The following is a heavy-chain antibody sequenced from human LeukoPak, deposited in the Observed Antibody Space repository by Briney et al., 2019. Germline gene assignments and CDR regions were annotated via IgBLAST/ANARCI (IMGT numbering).Heavy chain of an antibody. CDR1: GFTFSSYS. D-gene: IGHD6-19*01. Sequence: QPGGSLRLSCAASGFTFSSYSMNWVRQAPGKGLEWVSGISGGGGGTYYADSVKGRFTISRDNSKNTLYLQMNSLRAEDTAVYYCARDRSSGWYHQWYLDYWGQGTLVTVSS. CDR3: ARDRSSGWYHQWYLDY. CDR2: ISGGGGGT. J-gene: IGHJ4*02. V-gene: IGHV3-23*01.